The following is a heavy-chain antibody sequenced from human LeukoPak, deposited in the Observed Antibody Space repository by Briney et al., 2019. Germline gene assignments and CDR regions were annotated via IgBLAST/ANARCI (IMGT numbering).Heavy chain of an antibody. CDR1: GYTFTSYA. D-gene: IGHD3-22*01. J-gene: IGHJ4*02. CDR2: INAGNGDT. V-gene: IGHV1-3*01. Sequence: GASVKVSCKASGYTFTSYAIQWVRQAPGQRLEWMGRINAGNGDTKYSQRFQGRITITRDTSASTAYMELSSLRSEDTAVYYCARDPRSGYHDYWGQGTLVTVSS. CDR3: ARDPRSGYHDY.